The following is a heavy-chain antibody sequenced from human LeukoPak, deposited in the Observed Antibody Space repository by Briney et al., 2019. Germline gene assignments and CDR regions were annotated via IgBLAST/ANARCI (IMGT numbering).Heavy chain of an antibody. CDR2: IYYSGLT. CDR1: GGSIGSGGYY. J-gene: IGHJ4*02. D-gene: IGHD3-10*01. CDR3: ARGFVFLDF. Sequence: PSETLSLTCTVSGGSIGSGGYYWTWIRQLPGKGLGWIGYIYYSGLTYYNPSLQSRITISVDASKNHFSLKLTSVTAADTAVYFCARGFVFLDFWGQGTLVTVSS. V-gene: IGHV4-31*03.